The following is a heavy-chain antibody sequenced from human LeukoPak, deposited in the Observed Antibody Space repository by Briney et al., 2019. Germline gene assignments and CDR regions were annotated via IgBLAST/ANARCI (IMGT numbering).Heavy chain of an antibody. J-gene: IGHJ4*02. Sequence: SDTLSLTCTVSGGSISSTGYYWGWIRQPPGKGLEWIGSIYYSGSTYDNPSLKSRVTISVDKSKNQFSLKLSSVTAADTAVYYCTRRSGGLPSDYWGQGTLVTVSS. CDR2: IYYSGST. CDR1: GGSISSTGYY. CDR3: TRRSGGLPSDY. V-gene: IGHV4-39*01. D-gene: IGHD3-10*01.